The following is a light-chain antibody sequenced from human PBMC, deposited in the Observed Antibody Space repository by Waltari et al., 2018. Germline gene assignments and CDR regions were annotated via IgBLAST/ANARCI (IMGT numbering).Light chain of an antibody. CDR3: QQYYDWRRVT. J-gene: IGKJ5*01. Sequence: EIVMTQSPATLSVSPGERATLSCRASQSVSGNLAWYQQKPGQAPRPLIYGASTRATGSPARFSGSASGTEFTLTISSLQSEDSAVYYCQQYYDWRRVTFGQGTRLEIK. CDR2: GAS. V-gene: IGKV3D-15*01. CDR1: QSVSGN.